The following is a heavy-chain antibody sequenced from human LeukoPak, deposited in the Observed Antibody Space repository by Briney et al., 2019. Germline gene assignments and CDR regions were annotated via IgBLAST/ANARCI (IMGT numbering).Heavy chain of an antibody. CDR2: IYTSGST. Sequence: PSETLSLTCTVSGGSISIYYWSWIRQPAGKGLEWIGRIYTSGSTNYNPSLKSRVTMSVDTSKNQFSLKLSSVTAADTAVYYCARDKKVRGYDGMDVWGQGTTVTVSS. CDR1: GGSISIYY. V-gene: IGHV4-4*07. CDR3: ARDKKVRGYDGMDV. D-gene: IGHD3-10*01. J-gene: IGHJ6*02.